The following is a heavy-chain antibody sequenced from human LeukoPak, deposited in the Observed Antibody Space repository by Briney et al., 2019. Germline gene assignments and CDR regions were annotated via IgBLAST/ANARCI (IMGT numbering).Heavy chain of an antibody. V-gene: IGHV3-30*18. CDR2: ISYDGSNK. D-gene: IGHD2-21*01. CDR1: GFTFSSYG. Sequence: GGSLRLSCAASGFTFSSYGMHWVRQAPGKGLEWVAVISYDGSNKYYADSVKGRFTISRDNSKNTLYLQMNSLRAEDTAVYYCAKDGAYYYMDVWGKGTTVTVSS. J-gene: IGHJ6*03. CDR3: AKDGAYYYMDV.